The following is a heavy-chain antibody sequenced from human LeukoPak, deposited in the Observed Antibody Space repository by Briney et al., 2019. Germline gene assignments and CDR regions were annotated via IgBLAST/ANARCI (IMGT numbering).Heavy chain of an antibody. CDR2: IIPIFDTA. CDR3: AKEVGGTTYYFDP. D-gene: IGHD1-14*01. J-gene: IGHJ4*02. CDR1: GGTFTSYA. Sequence: GASVTVSFRASGGTFTSYAFSWVRQAPGQGLEWMGAIIPIFDTANNAQKFQARVTITTDESTSTAYMELSSLRSEDTGVYYCAKEVGGTTYYFDPWGQGTLVTVSS. V-gene: IGHV1-69*05.